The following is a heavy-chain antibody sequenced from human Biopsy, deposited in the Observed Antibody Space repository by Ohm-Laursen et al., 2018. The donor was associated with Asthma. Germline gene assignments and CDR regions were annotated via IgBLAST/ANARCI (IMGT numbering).Heavy chain of an antibody. CDR3: AAYCSTPACPFGY. V-gene: IGHV4-31*11. D-gene: IGHD2-2*01. CDR1: GGSIISGDYF. CDR2: ISYSGNT. Sequence: SQTLSLTCAVSGGSIISGDYFWSWIRQHSGKGLEWVGYISYSGNTYYNPSLKSRVSIPVKPSKNQSSLNLSSVTPADTAVYYCAAYCSTPACPFGYWGQGTLVTVSS. J-gene: IGHJ4*02.